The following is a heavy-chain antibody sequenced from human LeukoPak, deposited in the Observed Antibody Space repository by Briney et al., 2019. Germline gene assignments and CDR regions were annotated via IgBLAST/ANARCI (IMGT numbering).Heavy chain of an antibody. CDR1: GFTFDDYA. V-gene: IGHV3-9*01. CDR2: ITWNSGGI. J-gene: IGHJ4*02. CDR3: ARVGTDYGD. Sequence: GGSLRLSCAASGFTFDDYAMHWVRQAPGKGLEWVSGITWNSGGIAYADSVKGRFTISRDNAKKSLYLQMNSLRAEDTAMYYCARVGTDYGDWGQGTLVTVSS. D-gene: IGHD4-17*01.